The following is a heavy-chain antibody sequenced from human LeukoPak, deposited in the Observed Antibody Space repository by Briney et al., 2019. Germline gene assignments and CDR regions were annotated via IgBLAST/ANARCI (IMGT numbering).Heavy chain of an antibody. V-gene: IGHV1-2*02. CDR3: TRVGDDYPY. D-gene: IGHD5-24*01. Sequence: GASVTVSCKASGYIFTAYYLPWVRQAPAQEPEWMGLIKANSGDRNYAQKFQGRVTMTRVTSISTVYMELGGLSADDTGVYYCTRVGDDYPYWGQGTLVTVSS. CDR2: IKANSGDR. CDR1: GYIFTAYY. J-gene: IGHJ4*02.